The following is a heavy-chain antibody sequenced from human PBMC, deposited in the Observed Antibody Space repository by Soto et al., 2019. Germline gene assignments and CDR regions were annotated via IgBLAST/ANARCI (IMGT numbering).Heavy chain of an antibody. CDR1: GFTFSSYA. V-gene: IGHV3-64D*06. J-gene: IGHJ4*02. CDR2: ISSNGGTT. Sequence: GGSLRLSCSVFGFTFSSYAMHWVRQAPGKGLQYVSSISSNGGTTYYADSVKGRFAISRDNSKNTLYLQMSSLRLEDTAVYYCVKDLYVDYWGQGTLVTVSS. CDR3: VKDLYVDY.